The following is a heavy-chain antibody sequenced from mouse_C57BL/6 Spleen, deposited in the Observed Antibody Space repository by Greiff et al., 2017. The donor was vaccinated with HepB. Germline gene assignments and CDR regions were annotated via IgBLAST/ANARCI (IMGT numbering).Heavy chain of an antibody. Sequence: EVQLQESGGGLVKPGGSLKLSCAASGFTFSDYGMHWVRQAPEKGLEWVAYISSGSSTIYYADTVKGRFTISRDNAKNTLFLQMTSLRSEDTAMYYCARDDYDKAYWYFDVWGTGTTVTVSS. V-gene: IGHV5-17*01. J-gene: IGHJ1*03. CDR1: GFTFSDYG. CDR2: ISSGSSTI. CDR3: ARDDYDKAYWYFDV. D-gene: IGHD2-4*01.